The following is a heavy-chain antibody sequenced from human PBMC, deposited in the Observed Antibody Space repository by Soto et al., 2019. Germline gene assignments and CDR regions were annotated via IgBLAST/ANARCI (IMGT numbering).Heavy chain of an antibody. CDR3: ARDLMPMDI. J-gene: IGHJ3*02. CDR2: ISAYNGNT. D-gene: IGHD2-2*01. V-gene: IGHV1-18*01. CDR1: GYTFTSYA. Sequence: QVQLVQSGAEVKKPGASVKVSCKASGYTFTSYAISWVRQAPGHGLEWMGWISAYNGNTNYATRLQGRVTLTADTSTSTAYMELRGLGSDDTAVNYCARDLMPMDIWGQGTMVTVSS.